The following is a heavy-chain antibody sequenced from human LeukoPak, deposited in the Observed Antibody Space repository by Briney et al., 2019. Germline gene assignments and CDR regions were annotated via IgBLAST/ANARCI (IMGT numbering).Heavy chain of an antibody. CDR3: ARTSRAYYYDSSGH. D-gene: IGHD3-22*01. CDR2: ITYDGSNK. CDR1: GFTFSTYA. J-gene: IGHJ4*02. V-gene: IGHV3-30-3*01. Sequence: PGGSLRLSCAASGFTFSTYAMHWVRQAPGKGLEWVAVITYDGSNKDYADSVKGRFTISRDNSKNTLYLQMNSLRAEDTAVYYCARTSRAYYYDSSGHWGQGTLVTVSS.